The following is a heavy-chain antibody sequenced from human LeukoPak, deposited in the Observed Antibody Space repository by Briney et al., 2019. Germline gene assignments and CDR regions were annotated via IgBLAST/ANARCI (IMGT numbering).Heavy chain of an antibody. Sequence: GASVKVSCKASGYTFTSYGISWVRQAPGQGLEWMGIIDPSGGSTSYPQKFQGRVTMTRDTSTSTVYMELSSLRSDDTAVYYCARLSQQTFDIWGQGTLVTVSS. CDR2: IDPSGGST. J-gene: IGHJ3*02. V-gene: IGHV1-46*01. CDR1: GYTFTSYG. CDR3: ARLSQQTFDI.